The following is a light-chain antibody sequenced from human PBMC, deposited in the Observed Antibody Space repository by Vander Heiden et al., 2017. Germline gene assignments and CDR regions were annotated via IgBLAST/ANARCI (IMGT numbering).Light chain of an antibody. J-gene: IGKJ4*01. V-gene: IGKV1-39*01. CDR3: QQSYSTPRA. Sequence: DIQMTQSPSSLSASVGDRVTITCRASQSIRNYLNWYQQKPGEVPKLLIYAASSLQSGVPSRFSGSGSGTDFTLTISSLQPEDFATYYCQQSYSTPRAFGGGTKVEIK. CDR2: AAS. CDR1: QSIRNY.